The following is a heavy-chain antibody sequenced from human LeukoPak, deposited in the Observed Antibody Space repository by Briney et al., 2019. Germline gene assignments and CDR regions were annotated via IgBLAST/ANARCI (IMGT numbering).Heavy chain of an antibody. J-gene: IGHJ4*02. CDR2: IYYSGST. D-gene: IGHD3-9*01. V-gene: IGHV4-39*01. Sequence: SETQSLPCSVSGDSVSSGSDYWGWIRQPPWKGLEWIGSIYYSGSTYYNPSLKSRVTISVGTSKNQFSLKLSSVTAAVTVFFFKQKTAYEILTGYYNVDYWGQGTLVTVSS. CDR1: GDSVSSGSDY. CDR3: QKTAYEILTGYYNVDY.